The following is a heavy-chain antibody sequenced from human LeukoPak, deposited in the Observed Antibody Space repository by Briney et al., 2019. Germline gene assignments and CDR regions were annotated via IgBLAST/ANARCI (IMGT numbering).Heavy chain of an antibody. D-gene: IGHD6-19*01. J-gene: IGHJ4*02. V-gene: IGHV3-30*18. CDR1: GFTFSSYG. CDR2: ISYDGSNK. CDR3: AKDRPLYSSGLMIDY. Sequence: GGSLRLSCAASGFTFSSYGMYWVRQAPGKGLEWVAVISYDGSNKYYADSVKGRFTISRDNSKNTLYLQMNSLRAEDTAVYYCAKDRPLYSSGLMIDYWGQGTLVTVSS.